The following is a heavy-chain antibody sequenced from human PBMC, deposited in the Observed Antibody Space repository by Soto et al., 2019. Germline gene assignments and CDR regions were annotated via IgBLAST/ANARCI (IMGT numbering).Heavy chain of an antibody. CDR2: IIPIFDTA. CDR3: ARSITMVRGEGDYYSGMDV. D-gene: IGHD3-10*01. Sequence: QVQLVQSGAEVKKPGSSVKVSCKASGGTFSIYAINWVRQAPGQGLEWMGGIIPIFDTAKYAQKFQGRVTITADKTTNTAYMDLSSLSSEDTAVYFCARSITMVRGEGDYYSGMDVWGQGTTVTVSS. J-gene: IGHJ6*02. V-gene: IGHV1-69*14. CDR1: GGTFSIYA.